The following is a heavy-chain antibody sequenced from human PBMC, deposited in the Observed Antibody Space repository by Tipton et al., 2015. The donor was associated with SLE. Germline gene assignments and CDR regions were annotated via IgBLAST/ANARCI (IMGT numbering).Heavy chain of an antibody. J-gene: IGHJ6*03. D-gene: IGHD3-22*01. CDR2: IYYGGST. Sequence: TLSLTCTVSGGSISSYYWSWIRQPPGKGLEWIGYIYYGGSTNYNPSLKSRVTISVDTSKNQFSLKLSSVTAAVTAVYYCARWTYDSRPYYYYYYMDVWGKGTTVTVSS. V-gene: IGHV4-59*01. CDR1: GGSISSYY. CDR3: ARWTYDSRPYYYYYYMDV.